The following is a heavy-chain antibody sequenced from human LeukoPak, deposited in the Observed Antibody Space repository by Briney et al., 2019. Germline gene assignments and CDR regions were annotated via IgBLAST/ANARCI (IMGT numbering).Heavy chain of an antibody. Sequence: GESLKISCKGSGYIFTNYWIGWVRQMPGKGLEWMGIIYPGDSDTRYSRSFQGQVTISADKSITTAYLQWNSLKASDSAMYYCVRKDRASYYVDHWGQGTLVTVSS. CDR1: GYIFTNYW. V-gene: IGHV5-51*01. J-gene: IGHJ4*02. D-gene: IGHD2-15*01. CDR2: IYPGDSDT. CDR3: VRKDRASYYVDH.